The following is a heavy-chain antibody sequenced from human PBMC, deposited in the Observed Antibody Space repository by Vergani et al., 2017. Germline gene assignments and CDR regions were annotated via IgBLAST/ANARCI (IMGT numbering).Heavy chain of an antibody. J-gene: IGHJ4*02. CDR2: INHSGST. CDR1: GGSFSGYY. V-gene: IGHV4-34*01. Sequence: QVQLQQWGAGLLKPSETLSLTCAVYGGSFSGYYWSWIRQPPGKGLEWIGEINHSGSTNYNPSLKSRVTISVDTSKNQFSLKLSSVTAADTAVYYCARLNDYGDSWRLDYWGQGTLVTVSS. CDR3: ARLNDYGDSWRLDY. D-gene: IGHD4-17*01.